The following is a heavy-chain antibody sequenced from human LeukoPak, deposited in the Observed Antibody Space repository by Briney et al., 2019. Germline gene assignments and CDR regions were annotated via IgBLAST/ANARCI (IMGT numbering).Heavy chain of an antibody. J-gene: IGHJ5*02. Sequence: ASVKVSCKASGYTFTSYGISWVRQAPGQGLEWMGWINPNNGNTNYAQNLQGRVTMTRDTSTSTVYMELSSLRSEDTAVYYCVRLGYCTNAVCRQNWFDPWGQGTLVTVSS. CDR1: GYTFTSYG. CDR2: INPNNGNT. CDR3: VRLGYCTNAVCRQNWFDP. V-gene: IGHV1-18*01. D-gene: IGHD2-8*01.